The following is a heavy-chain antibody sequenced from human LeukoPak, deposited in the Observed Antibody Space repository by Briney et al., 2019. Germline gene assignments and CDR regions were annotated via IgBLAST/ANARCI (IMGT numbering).Heavy chain of an antibody. Sequence: GGTLRLSCAASGFTFSSHGMNWVRQAPGKGLEWVSVMYSGGSTYYADSVKGRFTISRDISKNTVYLQMNNLRAEDTAVYYCARIDDFARDYFDYWGQGTLVTVSS. CDR3: ARIDDFARDYFDY. V-gene: IGHV3-53*01. J-gene: IGHJ4*02. D-gene: IGHD3/OR15-3a*01. CDR2: MYSGGST. CDR1: GFTFSSHG.